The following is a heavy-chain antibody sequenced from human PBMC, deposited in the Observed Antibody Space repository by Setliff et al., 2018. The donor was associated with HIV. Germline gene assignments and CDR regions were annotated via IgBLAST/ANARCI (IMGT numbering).Heavy chain of an antibody. CDR1: GYTFTGHY. J-gene: IGHJ3*02. CDR2: INPNTGGT. CDR3: ARGQTPLDAFDI. D-gene: IGHD2-15*01. V-gene: IGHV1-2*02. Sequence: GASVKVSCKSSGYTFTGHYIHWVRQAPGQGLEWMGWINPNTGGTNYAQKFQGRVTMTRDTSISTAYMELRRLRSDDTAMYYCARGQTPLDAFDIWGQGTMVTVSS.